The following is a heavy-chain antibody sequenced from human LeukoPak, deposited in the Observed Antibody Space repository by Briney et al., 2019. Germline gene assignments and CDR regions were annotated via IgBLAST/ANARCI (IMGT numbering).Heavy chain of an antibody. D-gene: IGHD7-27*01. Sequence: AASVKVSCKASGYTFTGYYMHWVRQAPGQGLEWMGWINPNSGGTNYAQKFQGRVTMTRDTSISTAYMELSRLRSDDTAVYYCARDRTGTDAFDIWGQGTMVTVSS. CDR2: INPNSGGT. CDR3: ARDRTGTDAFDI. CDR1: GYTFTGYY. J-gene: IGHJ3*02. V-gene: IGHV1-2*02.